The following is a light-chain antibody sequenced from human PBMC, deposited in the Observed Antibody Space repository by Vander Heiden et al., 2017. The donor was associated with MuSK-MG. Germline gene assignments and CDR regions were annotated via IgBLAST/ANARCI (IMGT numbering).Light chain of an antibody. CDR2: LGS. V-gene: IGKV2-28*01. CDR3: RQALQTPIT. Sequence: DTVMSQSALSLPVTPGEPASISCRSSQSLLHTNEYNYLDWYLQKPWQSPQLLIYLGSNRASGVPDRSSGRGPGTDFTLKISRVEAAAVSVYYCRQALQTPITFGGGTKVEIK. CDR1: QSLLHTNEYNY. J-gene: IGKJ4*01.